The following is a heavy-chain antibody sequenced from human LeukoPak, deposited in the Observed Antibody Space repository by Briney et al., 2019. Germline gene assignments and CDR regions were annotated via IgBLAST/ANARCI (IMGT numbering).Heavy chain of an antibody. CDR3: ARDSGAVRNSYYYYGMDV. V-gene: IGHV1-2*02. J-gene: IGHJ6*02. Sequence: ASVKVSCKASGYTFTGYYMHWVRQAPGQGLEWMGWINPNSGGTNYAQKFQGRVTMTRDTSISTAYMELSRLRSDDTAVYYCARDSGAVRNSYYYYGMDVWGQGTTVTVSS. CDR2: INPNSGGT. D-gene: IGHD1-26*01. CDR1: GYTFTGYY.